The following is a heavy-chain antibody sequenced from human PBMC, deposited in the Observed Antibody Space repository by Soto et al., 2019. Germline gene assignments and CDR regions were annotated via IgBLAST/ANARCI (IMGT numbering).Heavy chain of an antibody. V-gene: IGHV4-39*07. CDR2: IYYSGST. D-gene: IGHD6-19*01. J-gene: IGHJ4*02. Sequence: PSETLSLTCTVSGGSISSSSYYWGWIRQPPGKGLEWIGCIYYSGSTNYNPSLKSRVTISVDTSKNQFSLKLSSVTAADTAVYYCARDSSGWLGGIDYWGQGTLVTVSS. CDR3: ARDSSGWLGGIDY. CDR1: GGSISSSSYY.